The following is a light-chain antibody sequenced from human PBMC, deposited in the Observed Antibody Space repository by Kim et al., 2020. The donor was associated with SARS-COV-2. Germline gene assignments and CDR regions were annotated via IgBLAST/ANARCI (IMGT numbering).Light chain of an antibody. J-gene: IGKJ2*01. Sequence: SVGDRVTITCQASQEISNYLNWYQQKSGKAPKLLIYDASNLETGVPSRFSGSGFGTDFTFTISSLQPEDIATYYCQQYDNLPPMYTFGPGTKLEIK. CDR2: DAS. CDR1: QEISNY. V-gene: IGKV1-33*01. CDR3: QQYDNLPPMYT.